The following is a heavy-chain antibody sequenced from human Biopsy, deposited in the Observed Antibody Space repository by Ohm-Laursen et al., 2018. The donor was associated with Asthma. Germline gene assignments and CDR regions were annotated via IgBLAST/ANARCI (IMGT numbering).Heavy chain of an antibody. J-gene: IGHJ3*02. CDR2: VSSDGHNK. Sequence: SLRLSCTASGFVFSQCGMHWVRQGPGKGLEWVALVSSDGHNKYYEDSVKGRFTISRDNSRNRLYLQINRLTVEDSAVYFCARQSGQDYGDSSGFDIWSQGTKVAVSS. CDR1: GFVFSQCG. CDR3: ARQSGQDYGDSSGFDI. V-gene: IGHV3-30*03. D-gene: IGHD3-22*01.